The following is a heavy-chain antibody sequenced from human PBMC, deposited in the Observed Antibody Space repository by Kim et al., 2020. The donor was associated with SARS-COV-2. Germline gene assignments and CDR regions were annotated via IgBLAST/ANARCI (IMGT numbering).Heavy chain of an antibody. D-gene: IGHD2-15*01. CDR1: GYTFNRFY. CDR2: INPSGPGT. CDR3: ARRDCSGSSCYFVY. J-gene: IGHJ4*02. V-gene: IGHV1-46*02. Sequence: ASVKVSCKTSGYTFNRFYIHWVRQAPGQGLEWMGIINPSGPGTTYAQKFQGRVTMTSDTSASTFYMELSSLTSEDTAVYFCARRDCSGSSCYFVYWGQGTLVTV.